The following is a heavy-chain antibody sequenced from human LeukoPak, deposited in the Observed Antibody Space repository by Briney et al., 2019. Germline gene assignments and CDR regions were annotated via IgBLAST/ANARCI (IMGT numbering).Heavy chain of an antibody. CDR3: AKADATIGSAFDI. Sequence: PGGSLRLSCAASGFIFKNYAMSWVRQAPGKGLEWVSIISGTSDTTRYGDSVRGRFTTSRDNPRNTLYLQMNSLRVDDTAVYYCAKADATIGSAFDIWGQGTMVIVSS. D-gene: IGHD1-1*01. V-gene: IGHV3-23*01. J-gene: IGHJ3*02. CDR1: GFIFKNYA. CDR2: ISGTSDTT.